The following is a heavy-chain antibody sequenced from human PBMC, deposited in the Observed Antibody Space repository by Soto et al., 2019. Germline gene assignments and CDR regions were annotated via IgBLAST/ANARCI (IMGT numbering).Heavy chain of an antibody. J-gene: IGHJ6*02. D-gene: IGHD2-2*01. CDR2: IYPGDSDT. V-gene: IGHV5-51*01. CDR1: GYRFTSYW. Sequence: PGESLKISCKGSGYRFTSYWIGWVRQMPGKGLEWMGIIYPGDSDTRYSPSFQGQVTISADKSISTAYLQWSSLKASDTAMYYCASSPRGYCSSTSCRELGNYYGMGVWGQGTTVTVSS. CDR3: ASSPRGYCSSTSCRELGNYYGMGV.